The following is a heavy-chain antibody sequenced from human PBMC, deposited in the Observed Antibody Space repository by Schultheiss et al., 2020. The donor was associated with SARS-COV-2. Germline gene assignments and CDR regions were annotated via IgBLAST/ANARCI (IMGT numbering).Heavy chain of an antibody. CDR1: GGSISSSNW. CDR3: ARFDGGYDFWSGDYYGMDV. CDR2: IYHSGST. V-gene: IGHV4-4*02. D-gene: IGHD3-3*01. Sequence: SETLSLTCAVSGGSISSSNWCSWVRQPPGKGLEWIGEIYHSGSTNYNPSLKSRVTISVDKSKNQFSLKLSSVTAADTAVYYCARFDGGYDFWSGDYYGMDVWGQGTTVTVSS. J-gene: IGHJ6*02.